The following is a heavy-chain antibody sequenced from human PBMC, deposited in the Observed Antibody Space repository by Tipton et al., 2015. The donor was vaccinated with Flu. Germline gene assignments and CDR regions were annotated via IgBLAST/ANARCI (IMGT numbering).Heavy chain of an antibody. J-gene: IGHJ4*02. D-gene: IGHD3-16*01. CDR1: GFTFSSYA. Sequence: SLRLSCAASGFTFSSYAMHWVRQAPGKGLEWVAGIWYDGSNKYYADSVKGRFTISRDNSKNTLYLQMNSLRAEDTGVYYCARVGPGWVYFDYWGQGILVTVSS. V-gene: IGHV3-33*01. CDR3: ARVGPGWVYFDY. CDR2: IWYDGSNK.